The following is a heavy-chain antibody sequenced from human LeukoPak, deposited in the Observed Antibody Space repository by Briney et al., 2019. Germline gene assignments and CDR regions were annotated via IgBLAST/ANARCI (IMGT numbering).Heavy chain of an antibody. Sequence: GGSLRLSCAASGFTFSSYWMSWVRQAPGKGLEWVANIKQDGSEKYYVDSVKGRFTISRDNAKNSLYLQMNSLRAEDTAVYYCAKTAHLDYYDSSGLFYWGQGTLVTVSS. CDR1: GFTFSSYW. J-gene: IGHJ4*02. D-gene: IGHD3-22*01. CDR2: IKQDGSEK. CDR3: AKTAHLDYYDSSGLFY. V-gene: IGHV3-7*03.